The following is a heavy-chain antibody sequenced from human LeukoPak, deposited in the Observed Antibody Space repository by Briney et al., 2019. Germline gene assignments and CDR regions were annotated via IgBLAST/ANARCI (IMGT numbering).Heavy chain of an antibody. CDR1: GFTFSDYY. CDR3: ARVKGGIAAAGNYFDY. CDR2: VSYDGGSK. V-gene: IGHV3-30-3*01. Sequence: GGSLRLSCAASGFTFSDYYMSWIRQGPGKGLEWVALVSYDGGSKYYADSVKGRITISRDNSKNTLHLQMNSLRTEDTAVYYCARVKGGIAAAGNYFDYWGQGTLVTVSS. J-gene: IGHJ4*02. D-gene: IGHD6-13*01.